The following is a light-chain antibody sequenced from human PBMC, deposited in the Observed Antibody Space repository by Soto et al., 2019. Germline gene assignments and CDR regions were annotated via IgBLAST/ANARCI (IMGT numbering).Light chain of an antibody. V-gene: IGLV2-11*01. CDR3: CSYAGSDTDV. J-gene: IGLJ1*01. CDR1: SSDVGGYNY. CDR2: DVS. Sequence: QSVLTQPRSVSGSPGQSVTISCTGTSSDVGGYNYVSWYQQHPGKAPKLMIYDVSKRPSGVPDRFSGSKSGNTASLTISGLQAEDDADYYCCSYAGSDTDVFGTGTKLTVL.